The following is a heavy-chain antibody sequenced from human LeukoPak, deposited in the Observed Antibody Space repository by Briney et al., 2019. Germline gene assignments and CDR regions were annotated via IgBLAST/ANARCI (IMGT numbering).Heavy chain of an antibody. CDR2: IYYSGST. CDR3: AREWYYYDSSGPDEN. Sequence: SETLSLTCTVSGGSISSYYWSWIRQPPGKGLEWIGYIYYSGSTNYNPSLKSRVTIPVDTSKNQFSLKLSSVTAADTAVYYCAREWYYYDSSGPDENWGQGTLVTVSS. D-gene: IGHD3-22*01. V-gene: IGHV4-59*01. J-gene: IGHJ4*02. CDR1: GGSISSYY.